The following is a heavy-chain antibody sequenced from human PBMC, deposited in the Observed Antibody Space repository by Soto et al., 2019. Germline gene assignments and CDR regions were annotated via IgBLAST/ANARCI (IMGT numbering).Heavy chain of an antibody. CDR1: GGSISSYY. Sequence: QVQLQESGPGLVKPSETLSLTCTVSGGSISSYYWSWIRQPPGKGLEWIGYIYYSGSTNYNPSLKSRVTISVDTSKNQFSLKLSSVTAADTAVYYCAREGRYNWNYDYWGQGTLVTVSS. J-gene: IGHJ4*02. CDR2: IYYSGST. CDR3: AREGRYNWNYDY. D-gene: IGHD1-7*01. V-gene: IGHV4-59*01.